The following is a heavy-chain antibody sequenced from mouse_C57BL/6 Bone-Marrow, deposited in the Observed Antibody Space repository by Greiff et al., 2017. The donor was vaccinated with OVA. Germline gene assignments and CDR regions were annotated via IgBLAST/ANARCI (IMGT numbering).Heavy chain of an antibody. Sequence: DVQLVESGGGLVKPGGSLKLSCAASGFTFSSYAMSWVRQTPEKRLEWVATISDGGSYTYYPDNVKGRFTITRDNAKNNLYLQMSHLKSEDTAMYYGARDRGVLCAYWGQGTLVTVSA. V-gene: IGHV5-4*01. CDR1: GFTFSSYA. CDR3: ARDRGVLCAY. J-gene: IGHJ3*01. CDR2: ISDGGSYT.